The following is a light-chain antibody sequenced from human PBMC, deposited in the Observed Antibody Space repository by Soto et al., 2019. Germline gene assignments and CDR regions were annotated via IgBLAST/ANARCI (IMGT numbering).Light chain of an antibody. CDR1: SSDVGSYNL. J-gene: IGLJ1*01. V-gene: IGLV2-23*02. CDR2: EVS. CDR3: CSYAGSSTVYV. Sequence: QSVLTQPASVSGSPGQSITISCTGTSSDVGSYNLVSWYQQHPGKATKLMIYEVSKRPSGVSNRFSGSKSGNTASLTISGLQAEDEADYYCCSYAGSSTVYVFGTGTKLTVL.